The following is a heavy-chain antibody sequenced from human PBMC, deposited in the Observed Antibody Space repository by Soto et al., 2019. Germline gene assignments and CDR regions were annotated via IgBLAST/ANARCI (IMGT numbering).Heavy chain of an antibody. J-gene: IGHJ5*02. CDR1: GGSISSGGYY. CDR2: IYYSGST. CDR3: AKMVRGVIGWFDP. Sequence: QVQLQESGPGLVKPSQTLSLTCTVSGGSISSGGYYWSWIRQHPGKGLEWIGYIYYSGSTHYNPSLKSRVTISEDTSKNHLSLKLTSVTAADTAVYYCAKMVRGVIGWFDPWGQGTLVTVSS. V-gene: IGHV4-31*03. D-gene: IGHD3-10*01.